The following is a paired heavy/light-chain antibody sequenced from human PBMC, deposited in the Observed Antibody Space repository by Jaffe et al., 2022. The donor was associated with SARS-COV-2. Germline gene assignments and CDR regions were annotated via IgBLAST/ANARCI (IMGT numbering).Heavy chain of an antibody. Sequence: QVQLVESGGGVVQPGTSLTLSCAASGFTFSTYGIQWVRQAPGEGLEWVAVISHDGSNKYYADSVKGRLTVSRDNSKDTVYLQMISLRAEDTAVYYCANSKGIYRTLTTPEYWGQGTLVTVSS. CDR2: ISHDGSNK. D-gene: IGHD3-10*01. J-gene: IGHJ4*02. V-gene: IGHV3-30*18. CDR3: ANSKGIYRTLTTPEY. CDR1: GFTFSTYG.
Light chain of an antibody. Sequence: QSALTQPASVSGSPGQSITISCTGTSSDVGGYNYVSWYQQHPGKAPKLMIYEVSNRPSGVSNRFSASKSGNTASLTISGLQAEDEADYYCSSYTSSFTRVFGGGTKLTVL. CDR1: SSDVGGYNY. J-gene: IGLJ2*01. CDR2: EVS. CDR3: SSYTSSFTRV. V-gene: IGLV2-14*01.